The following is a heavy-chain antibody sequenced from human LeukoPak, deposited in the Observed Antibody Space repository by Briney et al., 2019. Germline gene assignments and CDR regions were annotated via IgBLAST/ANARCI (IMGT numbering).Heavy chain of an antibody. CDR3: ARDGDYYGSGIRDPYFDY. Sequence: GGSLRLSCAASGFTFSSYWMSWVRQAPGKGLEWVANIKQDGSERYYVDSVKGRFTISRDNAKNSLYLQMNSLRAEDTAVHYCARDGDYYGSGIRDPYFDYWGQGTLVTVSS. J-gene: IGHJ4*02. V-gene: IGHV3-7*01. CDR1: GFTFSSYW. D-gene: IGHD3-10*01. CDR2: IKQDGSER.